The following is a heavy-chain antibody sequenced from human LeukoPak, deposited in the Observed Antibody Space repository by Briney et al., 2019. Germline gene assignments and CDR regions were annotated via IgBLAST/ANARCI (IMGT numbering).Heavy chain of an antibody. CDR2: ISWNSGSI. J-gene: IGHJ4*02. Sequence: KPGGSLRLSCAASGFTFDDYAMHWVWQAPGKGLEWVSGISWNSGSIGYADSVKGRFTISRDNAKNSLYLQMNSLRAEDMALYYCARGSAFYYFDYWGQGTLVTVSS. CDR1: GFTFDDYA. V-gene: IGHV3-9*03. D-gene: IGHD6-6*01. CDR3: ARGSAFYYFDY.